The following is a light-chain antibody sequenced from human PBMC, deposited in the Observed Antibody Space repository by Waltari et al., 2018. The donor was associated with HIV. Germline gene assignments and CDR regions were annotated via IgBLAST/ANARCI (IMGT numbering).Light chain of an antibody. J-gene: IGLJ3*02. V-gene: IGLV1-47*01. CDR2: SHH. CDR1: DSNIGTSS. CDR3: STWDKTQSAQV. Sequence: QPVLTQLPSVSGTPGQTVTISCSGSDSNIGTSSVYWYQVLPGTTPRLLIFSHHERPSGVPGRFSGSKSRASASLTIFGLRSEDEADYYCSTWDKTQSAQVFGGGTKLTVL.